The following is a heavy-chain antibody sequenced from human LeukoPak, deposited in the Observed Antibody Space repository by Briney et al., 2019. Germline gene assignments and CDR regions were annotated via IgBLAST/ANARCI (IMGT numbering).Heavy chain of an antibody. J-gene: IGHJ4*02. D-gene: IGHD6-25*01. CDR1: GGSISSYY. CDR3: ARGGKRPTDY. Sequence: PSETLSLTCTVSGGSISSYYWSWIRQPPGKGLEWIGYIYYSGSTNYNPSLKSRVTISVDTSKNQFSLKLSSVTAADTAVYYCARGGKRPTDYWGQGTLVTVSS. CDR2: IYYSGST. V-gene: IGHV4-59*01.